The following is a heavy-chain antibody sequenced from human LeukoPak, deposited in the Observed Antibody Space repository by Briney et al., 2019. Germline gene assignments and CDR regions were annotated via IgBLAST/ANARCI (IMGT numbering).Heavy chain of an antibody. Sequence: ASVKVSCKASGGTFSSYAISWVRQAPGQGLEWMGGIIPIFGTANYAQKFQGRVAITTDESTSTACMELSSLRSEDTAVYYCATYSSSGGAPDYYFDYWGQGTLVTVSS. D-gene: IGHD6-6*01. CDR2: IIPIFGTA. CDR1: GGTFSSYA. J-gene: IGHJ4*02. V-gene: IGHV1-69*05. CDR3: ATYSSSGGAPDYYFDY.